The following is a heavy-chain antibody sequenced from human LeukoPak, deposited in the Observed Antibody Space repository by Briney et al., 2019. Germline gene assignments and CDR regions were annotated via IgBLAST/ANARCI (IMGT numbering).Heavy chain of an antibody. CDR1: GFAFNTYG. V-gene: IGHV3-33*01. Sequence: PGGSPRLSCAASGFAFNTYGVHWVRQPPGKGLEWVALIWFDGSKQYYADSVRGRFIISRDNSRNTVYLHMNSLGVEDTAVYYCTRDGRTYSDFWSNYYHAMDVWGQGTTVTVSS. D-gene: IGHD3-3*01. J-gene: IGHJ6*02. CDR3: TRDGRTYSDFWSNYYHAMDV. CDR2: IWFDGSKQ.